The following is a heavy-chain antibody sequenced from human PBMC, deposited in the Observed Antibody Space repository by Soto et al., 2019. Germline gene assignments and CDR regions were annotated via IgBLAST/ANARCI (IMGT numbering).Heavy chain of an antibody. CDR2: IYYSGGT. CDR1: GGSIRGYY. CDR3: ASSGGAGTWDWFDS. J-gene: IGHJ5*01. D-gene: IGHD6-19*01. V-gene: IGHV4-59*08. Sequence: SETLSLTCTVSGGSIRGYYWSWIRQPPGKGLEWIGYIYYSGGTNYNPSLKSRVTISADTSKNQFSLKLSSVTAADTAVYYCASSGGAGTWDWFDSWGQGTLVTVS.